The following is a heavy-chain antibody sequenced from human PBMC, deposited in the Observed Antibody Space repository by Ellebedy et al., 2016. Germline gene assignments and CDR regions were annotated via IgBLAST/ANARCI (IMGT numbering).Heavy chain of an antibody. Sequence: SVKVSXXASGGTFNTYVFTWVRQAPGQGLEWMGDIIPVFGSSNYAQKFQGRVTFTADESTRTAYMELSSLTSEDTAVYYCARDGGTTVITGKLDPWGQGTLVTVSS. CDR2: IIPVFGSS. V-gene: IGHV1-69*13. J-gene: IGHJ5*02. D-gene: IGHD4-23*01. CDR1: GGTFNTYV. CDR3: ARDGGTTVITGKLDP.